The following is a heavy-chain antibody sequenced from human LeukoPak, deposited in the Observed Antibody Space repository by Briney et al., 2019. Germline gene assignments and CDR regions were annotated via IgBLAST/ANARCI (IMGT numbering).Heavy chain of an antibody. V-gene: IGHV6-1*01. CDR1: GDSVSSNSAA. D-gene: IGHD3-22*01. CDR3: ARLRFYYDSSGYYYDYFDY. CDR2: TYYRSKWYN. J-gene: IGHJ4*02. Sequence: ASQTLSLTCAISGDSVSSNSAAWNWIRQPPSRGLEWLGRTYYRSKWYNDYAVSVKSRITINPDTSKNQFSLQLNSVTPEDTAVYYCARLRFYYDSSGYYYDYFDYWGQGTLVTVSS.